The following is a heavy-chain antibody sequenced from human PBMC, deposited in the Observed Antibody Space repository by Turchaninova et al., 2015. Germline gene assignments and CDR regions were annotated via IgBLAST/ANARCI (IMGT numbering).Heavy chain of an antibody. CDR2: RRRTANTYTT. V-gene: IGHV3-72*01. CDR1: GSSLKYHY. J-gene: IGHJ4*02. CDR3: AREGERIMGYDY. Sequence: VQLGGVVICACVTCGSSLKYHYLDWVRQAPGKGLEWVGRRRRTANTYTTEYAASVKGRFNISRDDSKNSLYLQMNSLKTEDTAVYYCAREGERIMGYDYWGQGTLVTVSS. D-gene: IGHD3-16*01.